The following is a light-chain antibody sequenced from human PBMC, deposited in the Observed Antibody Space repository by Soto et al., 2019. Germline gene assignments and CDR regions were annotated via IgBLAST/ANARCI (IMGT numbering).Light chain of an antibody. V-gene: IGLV2-14*01. CDR3: SSYTISSTLV. J-gene: IGLJ2*01. Sequence: QSALTQPASVSGSPGQSITISCTGTSSDVGGYNYVSWYQQHPGKAPKLMIYDVSDRPSGVSNRFSGPKSGNTASLTISGLQAEDGADYYCSSYTISSTLVFGGGTKLTVL. CDR2: DVS. CDR1: SSDVGGYNY.